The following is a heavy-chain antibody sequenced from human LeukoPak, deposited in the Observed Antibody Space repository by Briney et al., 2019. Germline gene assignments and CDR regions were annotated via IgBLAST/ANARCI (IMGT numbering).Heavy chain of an antibody. CDR1: GFTFSIYW. CDR3: ARDRMEHHDY. D-gene: IGHD1-26*01. J-gene: IGHJ4*02. CDR2: IKQDGSEK. Sequence: GGSLRLSCAASGFTFSIYWMSWVRQAPGKGLEWVANIKQDGSEKYYVDSVKGRFTISRDNAKNSLYLQMNSLRAEDTAVYYCARDRMEHHDYWGQGTLVTVSS. V-gene: IGHV3-7*01.